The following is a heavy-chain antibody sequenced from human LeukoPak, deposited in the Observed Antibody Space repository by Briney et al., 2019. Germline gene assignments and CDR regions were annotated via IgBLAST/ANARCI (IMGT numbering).Heavy chain of an antibody. V-gene: IGHV3-21*01. J-gene: IGHJ4*02. Sequence: GSLRLSCEASGFTFNSYSMNWVRQAPGKGLEWVSSISTTSTYIYYADSVKGRFTISRDNAKNSLYLQMNSLRAEDTAVYYCASQGAVTTFSWGQGTLVTVSS. CDR3: ASQGAVTTFS. D-gene: IGHD4-17*01. CDR2: ISTTSTYI. CDR1: GFTFNSYS.